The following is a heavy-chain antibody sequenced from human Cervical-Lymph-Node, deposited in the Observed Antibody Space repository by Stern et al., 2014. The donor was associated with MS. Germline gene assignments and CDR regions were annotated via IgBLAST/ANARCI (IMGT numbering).Heavy chain of an antibody. Sequence: VQLVQSGAEVKKPGSSVKVSCKVSGYNLTAFSMHWVRQAPGKGLDWMGGFDPENGETIYAQRLQGRVTMTEDTSTDTAYMELSSLNSEDTAVYYCATGTGSRNSDYDYYFDYWGQGSLVTVSS. CDR2: FDPENGET. CDR1: GYNLTAFS. V-gene: IGHV1-24*01. CDR3: ATGTGSRNSDYDYYFDY. J-gene: IGHJ4*02. D-gene: IGHD5-12*01.